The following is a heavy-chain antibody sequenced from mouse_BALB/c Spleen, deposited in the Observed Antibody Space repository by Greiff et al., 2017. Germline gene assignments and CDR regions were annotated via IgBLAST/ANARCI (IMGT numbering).Heavy chain of an antibody. V-gene: IGHV1-77*01. CDR3: ARLDYGTSMDY. D-gene: IGHD1-1*01. CDR2: IYPGSGNT. J-gene: IGHJ4*01. CDR1: GYTFTDYY. Sequence: QVQLQQSGAELARPGASVKLSCKASGYTFTDYYINWVKRRTGQGLEWIGEIYPGSGNTYYNEKFKGKATLTADKSSSTAYMQLSSLTSEDSAVYFCARLDYGTSMDYWGQGTSVTVSS.